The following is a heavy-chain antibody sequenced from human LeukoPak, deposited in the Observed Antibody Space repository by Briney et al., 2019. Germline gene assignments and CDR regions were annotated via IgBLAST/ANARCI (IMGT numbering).Heavy chain of an antibody. V-gene: IGHV4-34*01. J-gene: IGHJ6*02. CDR2: INHSGST. Sequence: SETLSLTCAVYGGSFSGYYWSWIRQPQPPGKGVEWIGEINHSGSTKYNPSLKSRVTISVDTSKNQFSLKLSSVTAADTAVYYCARDYRSTIGGEYGMDVWGQGTTVTVSS. D-gene: IGHD3-16*01. CDR1: GGSFSGYY. CDR3: ARDYRSTIGGEYGMDV.